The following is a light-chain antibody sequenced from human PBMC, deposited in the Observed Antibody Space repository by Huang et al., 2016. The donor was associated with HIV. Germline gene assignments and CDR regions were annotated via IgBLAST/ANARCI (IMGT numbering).Light chain of an antibody. V-gene: IGKV3-11*01. J-gene: IGKJ4*01. CDR2: DAS. CDR3: QQRTIPGT. CDR1: QSVGRF. Sequence: EIVLTQSPVTLSLSPGDRATLSCRASQSVGRFLAWYQQKPGQAPRLLIFDASNRATGIPARFSGSGSGTDFTLTITSLEPEDFAVYDCQQRTIPGTFGGGTKVEIK.